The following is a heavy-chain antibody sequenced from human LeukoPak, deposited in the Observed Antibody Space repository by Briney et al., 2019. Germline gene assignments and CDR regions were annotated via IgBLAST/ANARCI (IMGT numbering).Heavy chain of an antibody. CDR2: ISSSSSYI. CDR1: GFTFSSYS. CDR3: ARGSSGSGYSGYDYFGSGWYGMDV. V-gene: IGHV3-21*01. Sequence: GGSLRLSCAASGFTFSSYSMNWVRQAPGKGLEWVSSISSSSSYIYYADSVKGRFTISRDNAKNSLYLQMNSLRAEDTAVYYCARGSSGSGYSGYDYFGSGWYGMDVWGQGTTVTVSS. D-gene: IGHD5-12*01. J-gene: IGHJ6*02.